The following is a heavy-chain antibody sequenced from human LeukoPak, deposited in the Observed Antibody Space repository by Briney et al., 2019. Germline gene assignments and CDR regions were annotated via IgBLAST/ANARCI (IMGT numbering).Heavy chain of an antibody. CDR2: INHSGST. J-gene: IGHJ4*02. Sequence: SETLSLTCAVYGGSFSGYYWSWIRQPPGKGLEWIGEINHSGSTNYNPSLKSRVTISVDTSKNQFSLKLSSVTAADTAVYYCASGTTVPYFDYWGQGTLVTVSS. CDR1: GGSFSGYY. D-gene: IGHD4-17*01. V-gene: IGHV4-34*01. CDR3: ASGTTVPYFDY.